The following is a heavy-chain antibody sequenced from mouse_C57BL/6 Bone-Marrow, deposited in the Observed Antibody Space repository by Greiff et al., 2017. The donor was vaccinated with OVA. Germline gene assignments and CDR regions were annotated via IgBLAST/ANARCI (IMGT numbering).Heavy chain of an antibody. D-gene: IGHD1-1*01. CDR1: GYTFTSYG. J-gene: IGHJ2*01. V-gene: IGHV1-81*01. Sequence: VKLQESGAELARPGASVKLSCKASGYTFTSYGISWVKQRTGQGLEWIGEIYPRSGNTYYNEKFKGKATLTADKSSSTAYMELRSLTSEDSAVYFCARYSYEDYFDYWGQGTTLTVSS. CDR3: ARYSYEDYFDY. CDR2: IYPRSGNT.